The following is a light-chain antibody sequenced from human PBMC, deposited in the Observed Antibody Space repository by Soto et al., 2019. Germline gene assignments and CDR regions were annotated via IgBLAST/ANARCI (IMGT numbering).Light chain of an antibody. J-gene: IGLJ1*01. Sequence: QSALTQPASVSGSPGQSITISCTGTSTDVGGYNYVSWYQQHPGKAPKLMIYEVSNRPSGVSNRFSGSKSGNRASLTICGLQAEDEADYYCTSDTSTTAYVGXSGTKVTVL. CDR2: EVS. V-gene: IGLV2-14*01. CDR3: TSDTSTTAYV. CDR1: STDVGGYNY.